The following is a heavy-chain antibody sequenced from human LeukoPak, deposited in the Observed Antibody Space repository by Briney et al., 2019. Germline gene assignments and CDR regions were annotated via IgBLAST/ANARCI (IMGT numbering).Heavy chain of an antibody. V-gene: IGHV3-30-3*01. CDR2: ISYDGSNK. D-gene: IGHD4-17*01. CDR1: GFTFSSYA. J-gene: IGHJ4*02. Sequence: GGSLRLSCAASGFTFSSYAMHWVRQAPGKGLEWVAVISYDGSNKYYADSVKGRFTISRDNSKSTLYLQMNSLRAEDTAVYYCAKVGGTDYGDPFDYWGQGTLVTVSS. CDR3: AKVGGTDYGDPFDY.